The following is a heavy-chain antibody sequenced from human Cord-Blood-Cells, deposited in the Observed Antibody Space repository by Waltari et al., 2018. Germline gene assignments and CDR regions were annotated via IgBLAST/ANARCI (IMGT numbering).Heavy chain of an antibody. Sequence: QLQLQESGPGLVKPSETLSLTCTVSGGSISSSSYYWGWIRQPPGKGLEWIGSIYYSGSTYYNPPLKSRVTISVDTSKNQFSLKLSSVTAADTAVYYCARLYGDYTIDYWGQGTLVTVSS. CDR1: GGSISSSSYY. V-gene: IGHV4-39*01. D-gene: IGHD4-17*01. J-gene: IGHJ4*02. CDR2: IYYSGST. CDR3: ARLYGDYTIDY.